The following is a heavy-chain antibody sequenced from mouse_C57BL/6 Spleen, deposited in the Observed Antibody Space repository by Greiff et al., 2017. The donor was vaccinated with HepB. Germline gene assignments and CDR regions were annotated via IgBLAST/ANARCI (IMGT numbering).Heavy chain of an antibody. D-gene: IGHD1-1*01. CDR2: IYPGDGDT. Sequence: VKLQQSGAELVKPGASVKISCKASGYAFSSYWMNWVKQRPGKGLEWIGQIYPGDGDTNYNGKFKGKATLTADKSSSTAYMQLSSLTSEDSAVYFCARDHYGSTYMDYWGQGTSVTVSS. CDR1: GYAFSSYW. CDR3: ARDHYGSTYMDY. J-gene: IGHJ4*01. V-gene: IGHV1-80*01.